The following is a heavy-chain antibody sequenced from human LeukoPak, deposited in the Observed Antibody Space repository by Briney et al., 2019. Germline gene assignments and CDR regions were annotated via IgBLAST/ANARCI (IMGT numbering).Heavy chain of an antibody. Sequence: GGSLRLSCSASGFTISNYAMHWVRQAPGKGLEWVAVISFDATIQYYADSAKGRFTISRDNSNATVYLQMNSLTPEDTAVYYCARDPDSSGPKLDYWGQGTLVIVSS. J-gene: IGHJ4*02. D-gene: IGHD3-22*01. CDR1: GFTISNYA. V-gene: IGHV3-30*04. CDR2: ISFDATIQ. CDR3: ARDPDSSGPKLDY.